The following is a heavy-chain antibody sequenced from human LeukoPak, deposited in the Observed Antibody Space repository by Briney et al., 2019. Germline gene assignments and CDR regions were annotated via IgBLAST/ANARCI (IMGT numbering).Heavy chain of an antibody. D-gene: IGHD6-13*01. CDR3: AREAPFAGTLS. CDR1: GFTVSSNY. J-gene: IGHJ5*02. Sequence: PGGSLRLSCAASGFTVSSNYMSWVRQAPGKGLEWVSVICSGGSTYYADSVKGRFTISRDNSKNTLYLQMNSLRAEDTAVYYCAREAPFAGTLSWGQGTLVTVSS. V-gene: IGHV3-53*01. CDR2: ICSGGST.